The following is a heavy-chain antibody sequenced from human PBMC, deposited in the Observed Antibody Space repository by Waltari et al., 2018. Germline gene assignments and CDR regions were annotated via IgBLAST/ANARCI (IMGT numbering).Heavy chain of an antibody. J-gene: IGHJ5*02. CDR2: IYYSGST. CDR1: GGSISSGDYY. CDR3: ARGLYSSSWNNWFDP. Sequence: CTVSGGSISSGDYYWSWIRQPPGKGLEWIGYIYYSGSTYYNPSLKSRVTISVDTSKNQFSLKLSSVTAADTAVYYCARGLYSSSWNNWFDPWGQGTLVTVSS. D-gene: IGHD6-13*01. V-gene: IGHV4-30-4*08.